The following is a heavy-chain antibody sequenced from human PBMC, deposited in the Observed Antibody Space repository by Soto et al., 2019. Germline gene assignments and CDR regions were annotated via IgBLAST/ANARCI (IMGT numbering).Heavy chain of an antibody. CDR1: GYTFTSYD. Sequence: ASVKVSCKASGYTFTSYDINWVRQATGQGLEWMGWMNPNSGNTGYAQKFQGRVTMTRNTSISTAYMELSSLRSEDTAVYYCARDRAAADAYYYYYGMDVWGQGTTVTAP. D-gene: IGHD6-13*01. V-gene: IGHV1-8*01. J-gene: IGHJ6*02. CDR2: MNPNSGNT. CDR3: ARDRAAADAYYYYYGMDV.